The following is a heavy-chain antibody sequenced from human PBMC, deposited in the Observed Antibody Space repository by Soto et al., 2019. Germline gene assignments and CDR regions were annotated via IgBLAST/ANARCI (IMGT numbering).Heavy chain of an antibody. CDR3: AIAYCSGGSCQLYYFDY. Sequence: SVKVSCKASGGTFSSYAISWVRQAPGQGLEWMGGIIPIFGTANYAQKFQGRVTITADESTSTAYMELSSLRSEDTAVYYCAIAYCSGGSCQLYYFDYWGQGTLVTVSS. CDR2: IIPIFGTA. CDR1: GGTFSSYA. D-gene: IGHD2-15*01. J-gene: IGHJ4*02. V-gene: IGHV1-69*13.